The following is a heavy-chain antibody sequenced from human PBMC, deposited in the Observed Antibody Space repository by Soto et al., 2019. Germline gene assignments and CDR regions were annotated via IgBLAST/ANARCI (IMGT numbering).Heavy chain of an antibody. CDR1: GYTFTSYG. Sequence: QVQVMQSGAEVKKPGASVKVSCTASGYTFTSYGISWVRQAPGQGLEWMGWISTYNGNTNYAQKLQGRVTMTTDTSTSTAYMELRSLRSDDTAVYYCGRDLYQSVFYYGMDVWGQGTTVTVSS. CDR3: GRDLYQSVFYYGMDV. CDR2: ISTYNGNT. V-gene: IGHV1-18*01. J-gene: IGHJ6*02. D-gene: IGHD2-2*01.